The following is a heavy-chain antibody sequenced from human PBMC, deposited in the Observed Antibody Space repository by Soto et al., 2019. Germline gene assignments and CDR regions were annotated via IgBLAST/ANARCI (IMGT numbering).Heavy chain of an antibody. J-gene: IGHJ4*02. CDR3: ATYYYDSSGYYYFDY. V-gene: IGHV4-30-4*01. CDR2: IYYSGST. Sequence: SETLSLTXTVSGGSISSGDYYWSWIRQPPGKGLEWIGYIYYSGSTYYNPSLKSRVTISVDTSKNQFSLKLSSVTAADTAVYYCATYYYDSSGYYYFDYWGQGTLVTVSS. CDR1: GGSISSGDYY. D-gene: IGHD3-22*01.